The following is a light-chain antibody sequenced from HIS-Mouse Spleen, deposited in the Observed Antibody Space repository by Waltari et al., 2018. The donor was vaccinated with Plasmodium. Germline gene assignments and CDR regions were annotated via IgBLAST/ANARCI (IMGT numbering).Light chain of an antibody. CDR1: ALPKKY. V-gene: IGLV3-10*01. J-gene: IGLJ3*02. CDR2: EDS. CDR3: YSTDSSGNHRV. Sequence: SNELTQPPSVSVSPGQTARITCSGDALPKKYAYWYQQKSGQAPVLVIYEDSKRPSGMPERFSGSSSGTMATLTISGAQVEGEADYYCYSTDSSGNHRVFGGGTKLTVL.